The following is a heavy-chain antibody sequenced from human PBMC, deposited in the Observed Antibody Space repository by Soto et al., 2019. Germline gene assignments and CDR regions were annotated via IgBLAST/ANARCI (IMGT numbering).Heavy chain of an antibody. CDR2: INPNKGVT. J-gene: IGHJ6*02. Sequence: ASVKVSCKASVDTFTGYYMHWVRQAPGQGVEWMGWINPNKGVTKFAQKFQGRVTMTRDTSISTDYMELSRLRSDDTAVYYCARAGVAATGSGEYAMDVWGQGTTVTVSS. CDR3: ARAGVAATGSGEYAMDV. CDR1: VDTFTGYY. V-gene: IGHV1-2*02. D-gene: IGHD6-13*01.